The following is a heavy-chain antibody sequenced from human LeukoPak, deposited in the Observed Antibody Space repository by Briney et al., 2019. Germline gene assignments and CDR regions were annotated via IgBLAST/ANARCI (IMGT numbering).Heavy chain of an antibody. CDR2: IDSDGNTT. CDR3: VRDVVGPTPY. Sequence: GGSLRLSCAASGFIFRSYWMHWVRQAPGKGLVWVSRIDSDGNTTDYADSVKGRFTISRDNDKKTMYLQMNSLRAEDTAVYYCVRDVVGPTPYWGQGTLVTVSS. D-gene: IGHD1-26*01. J-gene: IGHJ4*02. CDR1: GFIFRSYW. V-gene: IGHV3-74*01.